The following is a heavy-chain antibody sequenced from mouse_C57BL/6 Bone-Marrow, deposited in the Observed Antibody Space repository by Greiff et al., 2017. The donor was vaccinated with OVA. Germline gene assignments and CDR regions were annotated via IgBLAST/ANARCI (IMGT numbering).Heavy chain of an antibody. CDR3: ARSRWFAY. V-gene: IGHV1-42*01. CDR2: INPSTGGT. CDR1: GYSFTGYY. Sequence: VQLQQSGPELVKPGASVKISCKASGYSFTGYYMNWVKQSPEKSLEWIGEINPSTGGTTYNQKFKGKATLTVDKSSSTAYMQLKSLTSEDSAVYYCARSRWFAYWGQGTLVTVSA. J-gene: IGHJ3*01.